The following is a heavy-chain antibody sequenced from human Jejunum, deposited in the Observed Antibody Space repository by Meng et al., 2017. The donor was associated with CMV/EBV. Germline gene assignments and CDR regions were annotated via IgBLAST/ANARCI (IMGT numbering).Heavy chain of an antibody. Sequence: TFRRYAISWVRQAPGPGLEWMGGIIPIFGTANYAQKFQGRVTITTDESTSTAYMELSSLRSEDTAVYYCARGRRGYYYDSSGYLDYWGQGTLVTVSS. V-gene: IGHV1-69*05. CDR3: ARGRRGYYYDSSGYLDY. CDR1: TFRRYA. J-gene: IGHJ4*02. D-gene: IGHD3-22*01. CDR2: IIPIFGTA.